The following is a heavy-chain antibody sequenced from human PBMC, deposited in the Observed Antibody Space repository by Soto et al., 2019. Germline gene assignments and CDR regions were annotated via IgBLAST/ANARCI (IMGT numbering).Heavy chain of an antibody. CDR2: MNPNIGNT. CDR1: GDTFTSYD. CDR3: ASPTYYDILTGYYGVYYYYVMEV. D-gene: IGHD3-9*01. J-gene: IGHJ6*02. Sequence: SVKVSCKASGDTFTSYDISWVRQATGQGLEWMGWMNPNIGNTNYAQKFQGRVTITADESRSTAYMELSSLRSEDTAVYYCASPTYYDILTGYYGVYYYYVMEVWGQGTTVTVSS. V-gene: IGHV1-69*13.